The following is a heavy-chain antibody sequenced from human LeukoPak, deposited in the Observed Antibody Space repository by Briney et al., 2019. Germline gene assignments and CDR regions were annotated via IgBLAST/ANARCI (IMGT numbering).Heavy chain of an antibody. Sequence: PGRSLRLSCAASGFTFNNYAMHWVRQAPGKGLEWVAVISYDGSNKYYADSVKGRFTISRDNSKNTLYLQMNSLRAEDTAVYYCARDFTDIVVVVAASLGAFDIWGQGTMVTVSS. D-gene: IGHD2-15*01. J-gene: IGHJ3*02. V-gene: IGHV3-30-3*01. CDR2: ISYDGSNK. CDR3: ARDFTDIVVVVAASLGAFDI. CDR1: GFTFNNYA.